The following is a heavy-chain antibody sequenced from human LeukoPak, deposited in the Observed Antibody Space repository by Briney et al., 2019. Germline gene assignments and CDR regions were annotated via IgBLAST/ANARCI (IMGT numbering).Heavy chain of an antibody. CDR1: GGSISSGGYY. D-gene: IGHD2-2*01. Sequence: PSETLSLTCTVSGGSISSGGYYWSWIRQHPGKGLEWIGYIYYSGSTYYNPSLKSRVTISVDTSKNQFSLRLSSGTAADTAVYYCARLYCSSTSCYPSYFDYWGQGTLVTVSS. V-gene: IGHV4-31*03. CDR3: ARLYCSSTSCYPSYFDY. J-gene: IGHJ4*02. CDR2: IYYSGST.